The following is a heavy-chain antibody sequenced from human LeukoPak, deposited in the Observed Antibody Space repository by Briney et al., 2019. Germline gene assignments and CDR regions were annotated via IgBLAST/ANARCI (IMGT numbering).Heavy chain of an antibody. V-gene: IGHV3-7*01. CDR2: IKQDGTEK. J-gene: IGHJ4*02. Sequence: PGGSLRLSCAASGFTFSSFWMSWVRQAPGKGLEWVANIKQDGTEKYYVDSVKGRFTISRDNAKNSLYLQMNSLRTEDTTIYYCARAFGYWGQGTLVTVSS. CDR1: GFTFSSFW. D-gene: IGHD3-10*01. CDR3: ARAFGY.